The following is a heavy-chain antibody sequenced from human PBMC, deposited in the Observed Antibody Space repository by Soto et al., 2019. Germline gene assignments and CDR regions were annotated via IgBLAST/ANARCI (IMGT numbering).Heavy chain of an antibody. Sequence: GSLLLSFSSSFFPFSSYDMHCFLPSPFQFLSCFSAIFPSGSTYYPGSVKCRFTISRENAKNSLYLQMNRLRAGDTAVYYCARASLGEPGCFDYWGQGTLVTVS. J-gene: IGHJ4*02. CDR1: FFPFSSYD. V-gene: IGHV3-13*01. CDR3: ARASLGEPGCFDY. D-gene: IGHD3-16*01. CDR2: IFPSGST.